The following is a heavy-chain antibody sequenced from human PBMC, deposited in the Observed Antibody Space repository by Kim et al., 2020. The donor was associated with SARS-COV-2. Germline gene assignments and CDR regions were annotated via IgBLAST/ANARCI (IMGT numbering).Heavy chain of an antibody. J-gene: IGHJ4*02. D-gene: IGHD5-18*01. Sequence: YAQKLQGRVTMTTDTSTSTAYMELRSLRSDDTAVYYCARDHGYSYGFDYWGQGTLVTVSS. V-gene: IGHV1-18*01. CDR3: ARDHGYSYGFDY.